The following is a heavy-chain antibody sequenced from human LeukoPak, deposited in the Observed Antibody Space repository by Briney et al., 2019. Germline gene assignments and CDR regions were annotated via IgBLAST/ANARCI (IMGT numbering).Heavy chain of an antibody. V-gene: IGHV1-2*02. CDR2: MNPNNGGT. CDR3: ARGMSMPGAKTSRGGDYFDY. J-gene: IGHJ4*02. Sequence: ASVKVSCKASGYTFTGYYMHWVRQAPGQGLEWVGWMNPNNGGTNYAQKFQGRVTMTRDTSISTAYMELSRLKSDDTAMYYCARGMSMPGAKTSRGGDYFDYWGQGTPVTVSS. CDR1: GYTFTGYY. D-gene: IGHD2/OR15-2a*01.